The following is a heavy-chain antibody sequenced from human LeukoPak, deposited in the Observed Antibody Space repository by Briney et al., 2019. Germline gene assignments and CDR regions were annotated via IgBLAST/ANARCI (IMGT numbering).Heavy chain of an antibody. CDR2: IYNSGNT. D-gene: IGHD3-16*01. J-gene: IGHJ5*02. CDR3: ARESGSYLWRSWLNP. CDR1: GGSINSYY. Sequence: PSETLSLTCTVSGGSINSYYWTWLRQPPGKGLEWIGHIYNSGNTNYNPSLKSRVTISVDTSKNQFSLKLNSVTAADTAVYYCARESGSYLWRSWLNPWGQGTLVTVSS. V-gene: IGHV4-59*01.